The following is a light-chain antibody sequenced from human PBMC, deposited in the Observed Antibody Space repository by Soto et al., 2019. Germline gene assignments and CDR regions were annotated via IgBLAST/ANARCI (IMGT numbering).Light chain of an antibody. V-gene: IGKV1-5*03. CDR1: QSITNW. Sequence: DIQMTQSPSTLSASVGDRLSITCRASQSITNWLAWYQQKPGKAPKLLIYKASSLQSEVPSRFSGSASGPEFSLTISSVQPDDFATYYCQQFHSYPFTFGPGTKVDIK. CDR2: KAS. J-gene: IGKJ3*01. CDR3: QQFHSYPFT.